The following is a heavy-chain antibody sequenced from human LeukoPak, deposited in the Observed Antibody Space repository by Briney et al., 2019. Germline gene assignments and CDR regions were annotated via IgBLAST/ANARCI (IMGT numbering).Heavy chain of an antibody. Sequence: GGSLRLSCAASGFTVSSNYMSWVRQAPGKGLEWVAVISYDGSNKYYADSVKGRFTISRDNSKNTLYLQMNSLRAEDTAVYYCAKDRSWFGELLSLDYWGQGTLVTVSS. CDR1: GFTVSSNY. CDR3: AKDRSWFGELLSLDY. J-gene: IGHJ4*02. CDR2: ISYDGSNK. V-gene: IGHV3-30*18. D-gene: IGHD3-10*01.